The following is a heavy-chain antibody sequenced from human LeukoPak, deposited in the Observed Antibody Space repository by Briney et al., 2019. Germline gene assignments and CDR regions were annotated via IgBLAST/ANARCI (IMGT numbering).Heavy chain of an antibody. CDR2: ISAYNGNT. J-gene: IGHJ4*02. CDR1: GYTFTNFG. V-gene: IGHV1-18*01. CDR3: ARDRDYGDYNTQDLFVY. Sequence: GASVTVSCKASGYTFTNFGISWVRQAPGQGLEWMGWISAYNGNTNYAQRLQGRVTMTTDTSTSTAYMELRSLRSDVTAVYYCARDRDYGDYNTQDLFVYWGQGTLVTVSS. D-gene: IGHD4-17*01.